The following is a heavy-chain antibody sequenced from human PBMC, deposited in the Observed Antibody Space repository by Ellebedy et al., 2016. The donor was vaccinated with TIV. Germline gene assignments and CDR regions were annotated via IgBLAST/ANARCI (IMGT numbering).Heavy chain of an antibody. CDR3: ARGGGKVDSGTYRTFDY. J-gene: IGHJ4*02. CDR1: GGSMSNFY. D-gene: IGHD1-26*01. Sequence: MPGGSLRLSCTVSGGSMSNFYWSWIRQPAGKGLEWIGRIYTSGSPNYNPSLNSRVTMSVDMYKNRFSLKLSSVTAADTAMYFCARGGGKVDSGTYRTFDYWGQGTLVTVSS. CDR2: IYTSGSP. V-gene: IGHV4-4*07.